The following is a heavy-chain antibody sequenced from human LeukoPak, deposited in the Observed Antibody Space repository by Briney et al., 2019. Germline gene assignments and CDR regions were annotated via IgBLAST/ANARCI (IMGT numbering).Heavy chain of an antibody. Sequence: GESLHISCQASGYSFVTEWSGWVRQIPGKGLEWMAIIYPGDSDIRYSPSFQGQVTISADKSITTAYLQWSSLKASDTAMYYCARRYYAFAYVSGGQGTRVTVSS. CDR1: GYSFVTEW. J-gene: IGHJ4*02. CDR2: IYPGDSDI. V-gene: IGHV5-51*01. D-gene: IGHD3-10*01. CDR3: ARRYYAFAYVS.